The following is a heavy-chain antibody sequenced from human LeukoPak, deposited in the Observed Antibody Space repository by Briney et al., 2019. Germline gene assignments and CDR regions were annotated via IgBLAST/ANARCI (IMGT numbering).Heavy chain of an antibody. Sequence: PSETLSLTCTVSSGSITSYYWSWIRQPPGKGLEYIGHIYYTGTTDYNPSLKSRVTMSVDTSKNQFSLRLISVTASGTAVYFCAGAPNRHFFDYWGHGTLVAVSS. CDR2: IYYTGTT. CDR3: AGAPNRHFFDY. J-gene: IGHJ4*01. V-gene: IGHV4-59*01. CDR1: SGSITSYY.